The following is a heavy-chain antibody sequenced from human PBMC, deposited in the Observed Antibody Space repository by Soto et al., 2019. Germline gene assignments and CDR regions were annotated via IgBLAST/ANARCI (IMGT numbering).Heavy chain of an antibody. D-gene: IGHD3-10*01. CDR2: VYTSDYT. Sequence: SETLSLTCSVSGASIRSYYWHWIRQPPGKGLEWIGYVYTSDYTRYSSSLKSRVTISVDTSKSQFYLRLNSVTAADTAVYYCASSDGQPGDFFYYNGMDVWGQGTTVTVSS. J-gene: IGHJ6*02. V-gene: IGHV4-4*08. CDR3: ASSDGQPGDFFYYNGMDV. CDR1: GASIRSYY.